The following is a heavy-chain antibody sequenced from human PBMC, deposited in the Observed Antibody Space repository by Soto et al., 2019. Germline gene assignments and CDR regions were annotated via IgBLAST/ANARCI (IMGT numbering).Heavy chain of an antibody. CDR3: ARHGARGYSYGGGDFDL. V-gene: IGHV4-30-2*01. CDR1: GGSISSGGYS. J-gene: IGHJ2*01. D-gene: IGHD5-18*01. CDR2: IYHSGST. Sequence: SETLSLTCAVSGGSISSGGYSWSWIRQPPGKGLEWIGYIYHSGSTYYNPSLKSRVTISVDRSKNQFSLKLSSVTAADMAVYYCARHGARGYSYGGGDFDLWGRGTLVTVSS.